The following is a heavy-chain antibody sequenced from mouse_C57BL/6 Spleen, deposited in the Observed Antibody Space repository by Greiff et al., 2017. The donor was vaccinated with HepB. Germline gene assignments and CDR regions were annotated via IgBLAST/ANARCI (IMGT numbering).Heavy chain of an antibody. CDR1: GYTFTSYG. J-gene: IGHJ2*01. Sequence: QVQLQQSGAELARPGASVKLSCKASGYTFTSYGISWVKQRTGQGLEWIGEIYPGSGSTNYNEKFKSKATLTVDTSSSTAYMQLSSLTSEDSAVYYCAREGITTVPYYFDYWGQGTTLTVSS. V-gene: IGHV1-81*01. CDR3: AREGITTVPYYFDY. CDR2: IYPGSGST. D-gene: IGHD1-1*01.